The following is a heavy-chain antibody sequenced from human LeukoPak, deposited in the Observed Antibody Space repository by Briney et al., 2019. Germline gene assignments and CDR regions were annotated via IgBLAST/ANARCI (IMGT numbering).Heavy chain of an antibody. D-gene: IGHD6-13*01. V-gene: IGHV4-39*07. Sequence: SETLSLTCTVSGDSLITTTYYWGWIRQPPGKGLEWIGHIYYAGNTYYNPSLKSRVTMSVDTSKNQFSLKLSSVTAADTAVYYCARERHRRVYWDFDLWGRGTLVSVSS. CDR3: ARERHRRVYWDFDL. CDR2: IYYAGNT. J-gene: IGHJ2*01. CDR1: GDSLITTTYY.